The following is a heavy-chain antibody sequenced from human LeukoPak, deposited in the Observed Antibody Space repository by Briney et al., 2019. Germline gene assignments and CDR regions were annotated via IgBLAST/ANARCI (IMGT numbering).Heavy chain of an antibody. V-gene: IGHV3-74*01. Sequence: GGSLRLSCAASGFSFRNYAMSWVRQAPGKGLVWVSRSKGDGSSTSYAVSVKGRFTISRDNAKDTLYLQMNSLRAEDTAVYYCVRGQWWFDPWGQGTLVTVSS. CDR1: GFSFRNYA. CDR3: VRGQWWFDP. J-gene: IGHJ5*02. D-gene: IGHD2-8*01. CDR2: SKGDGSST.